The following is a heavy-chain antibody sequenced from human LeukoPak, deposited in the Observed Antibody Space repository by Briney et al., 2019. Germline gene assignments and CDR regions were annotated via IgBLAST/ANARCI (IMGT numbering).Heavy chain of an antibody. CDR3: ARDGLRRPPTPYCGGDCPLDY. CDR1: GFTVSSNY. V-gene: IGHV3-53*01. D-gene: IGHD2-21*02. CDR2: IYSGGST. Sequence: GGSLRLSCAASGFTVSSNYMSWVRQAPGKGLEWVSVIYSGGSTYYVDSVKGRFTISRDNSKNSLYLQMNSLRVEDTAMYYCARDGLRRPPTPYCGGDCPLDYWGQGTLVSVSS. J-gene: IGHJ4*02.